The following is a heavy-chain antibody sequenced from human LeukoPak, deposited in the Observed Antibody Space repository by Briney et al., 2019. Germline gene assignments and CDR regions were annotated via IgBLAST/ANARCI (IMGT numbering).Heavy chain of an antibody. D-gene: IGHD1-1*01. CDR2: IYYSGST. V-gene: IGHV4-39*01. CDR3: ARQGTWKYYFDY. J-gene: IGHJ4*02. Sequence: SEALSLTCTVSGGSISSSSYYWGWIRQPPGKGLEWIGSIYYSGSTYHNPSLKTRVTISVDTSKNQFSLKLSSVTAADTAVYYCARQGTWKYYFDYWGQGTLVTVSS. CDR1: GGSISSSSYY.